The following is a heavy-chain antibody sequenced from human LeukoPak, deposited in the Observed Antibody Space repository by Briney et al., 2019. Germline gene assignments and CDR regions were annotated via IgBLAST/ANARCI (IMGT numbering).Heavy chain of an antibody. D-gene: IGHD2-2*01. CDR1: GGSYSGYY. Sequence: SETLSLTCAVYGGSYSGYYWSWIRQPPEKGLEWIGEINHSGSTNYNPSLKSRVTISVDTSKNQFSLKLTSVTAADTAVYYCASRYCSSTSCSEGYNWFDPWGQGILVTVSS. CDR2: INHSGST. CDR3: ASRYCSSTSCSEGYNWFDP. J-gene: IGHJ5*02. V-gene: IGHV4-34*01.